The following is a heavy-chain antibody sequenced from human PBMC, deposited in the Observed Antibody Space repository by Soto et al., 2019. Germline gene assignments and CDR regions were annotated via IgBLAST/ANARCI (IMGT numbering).Heavy chain of an antibody. Sequence: EVQLLESGGGLVQPGGSLRLSCAASGFTFSSYAMSWVRQAPGKGLEWVSAISGSGGSTYYADSVKGRFTISRDNSKNTLYLKMNSLRAEYTDVYYCAKAGYLRRAVAVDVWGQGTTVTVSS. CDR1: GFTFSSYA. CDR2: ISGSGGST. J-gene: IGHJ6*02. V-gene: IGHV3-23*01. D-gene: IGHD4-17*01. CDR3: AKAGYLRRAVAVDV.